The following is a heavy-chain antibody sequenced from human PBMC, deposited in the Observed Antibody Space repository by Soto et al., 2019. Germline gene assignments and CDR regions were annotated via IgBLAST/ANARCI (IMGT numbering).Heavy chain of an antibody. CDR2: IYYSGST. D-gene: IGHD5-18*01. CDR3: AGAWIQTRYFDL. Sequence: QVQLQESGPGLVKPSQTLSLTCTLSGGSISNGGYYWSWIRQHPGKGLEWIGYIYYSGSTYYNPSLKSRVTISVDTSKNHVSLKLSSMTAADTAVYYCAGAWIQTRYFDLWGRGTLVTVSS. CDR1: GGSISNGGYY. J-gene: IGHJ2*01. V-gene: IGHV4-31*03.